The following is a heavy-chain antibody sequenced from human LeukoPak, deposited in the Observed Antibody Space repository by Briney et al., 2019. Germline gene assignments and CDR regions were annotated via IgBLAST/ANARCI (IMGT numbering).Heavy chain of an antibody. D-gene: IGHD3-16*01. CDR2: IKQDGSEK. V-gene: IGHV3-7*03. CDR3: ARGFGITF. J-gene: IGHJ4*02. CDR1: GFSFSSHW. Sequence: GGSLRVSCAASGFSFSSHWMSWVRQAPGKGLEWVANIKQDGSEKHYVDSVKDRFTVSRDNAKNSLYLQMNSLRADDTAVYYCARGFGITFWGQGTLVTVSS.